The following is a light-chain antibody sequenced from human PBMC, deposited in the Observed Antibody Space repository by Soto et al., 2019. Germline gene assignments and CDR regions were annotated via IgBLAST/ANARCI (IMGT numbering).Light chain of an antibody. CDR3: QQYNDWPRT. J-gene: IGKJ2*01. CDR1: QRLNNY. CDR2: GAS. V-gene: IGKV3-15*01. Sequence: MTQSPATLSVSPGETVTLSCRASQRLNNYLAWYQLKPGRAPRLLIYGASNRASGIPSRFSGSGSGTTFTLTIRSLQPEDFAVYVCQQYNDWPRTFGQGTKLEIK.